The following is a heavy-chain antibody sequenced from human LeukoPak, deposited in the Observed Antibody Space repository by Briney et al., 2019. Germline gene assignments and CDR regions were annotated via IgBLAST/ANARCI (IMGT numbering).Heavy chain of an antibody. Sequence: ASVKVSCKASGYTFTSYGISWVRQAPGQGLEWMGWISAYNGNTNYAQKLQGRVTMTTDTSTSTAYMELRSLRSDDTAVYYCARALGAYCGGDCYSWGYYFDYWGQGTLVTVSS. D-gene: IGHD2-21*02. J-gene: IGHJ4*02. CDR2: ISAYNGNT. V-gene: IGHV1-18*01. CDR3: ARALGAYCGGDCYSWGYYFDY. CDR1: GYTFTSYG.